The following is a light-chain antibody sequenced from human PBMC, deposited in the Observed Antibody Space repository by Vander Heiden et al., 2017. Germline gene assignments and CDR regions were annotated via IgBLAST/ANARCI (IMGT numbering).Light chain of an antibody. Sequence: DIQMTQSPSSLSASVGDRVTITCQASQDISNYLNWYQQKPGKAPKLLIYDASNLKTGVPSRFSGSGSGTDFTFTISSLQPEDIATYYRQQYDNLPMYTFGQGTKLEIK. CDR2: DAS. J-gene: IGKJ2*01. V-gene: IGKV1-33*01. CDR3: QQYDNLPMYT. CDR1: QDISNY.